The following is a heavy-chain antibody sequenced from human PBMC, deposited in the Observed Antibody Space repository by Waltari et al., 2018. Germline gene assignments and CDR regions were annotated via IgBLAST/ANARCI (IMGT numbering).Heavy chain of an antibody. D-gene: IGHD5-18*01. V-gene: IGHV4-34*01. CDR2: INHSGST. Sequence: QVQLQQWGAGLLKPSETLSLTCAVYGGSFSGYYWRWIRQPPGKGLEWIGEINHSGSTNYNAALKSRVTISVDTSKNQFSLKLSAVTAADTAVYYCAKDGGYGPERLCYFDYWGQGTLVTVSS. CDR3: AKDGGYGPERLCYFDY. J-gene: IGHJ4*02. CDR1: GGSFSGYY.